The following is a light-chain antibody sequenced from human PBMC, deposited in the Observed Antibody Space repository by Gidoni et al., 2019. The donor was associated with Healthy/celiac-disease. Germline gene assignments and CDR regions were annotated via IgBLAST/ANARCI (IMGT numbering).Light chain of an antibody. CDR3: QQRSNWRRT. CDR2: DAS. Sequence: VLTQSPATLSLSPGARATLACRASQSVSSYLAWYPQNPGQAPRLLIYDASNRATGIPARFSGSGSGTDFTLTISSLEPEDFAVYYCQQRSNWRRTFGQGTKVEIK. J-gene: IGKJ1*01. CDR1: QSVSSY. V-gene: IGKV3-11*01.